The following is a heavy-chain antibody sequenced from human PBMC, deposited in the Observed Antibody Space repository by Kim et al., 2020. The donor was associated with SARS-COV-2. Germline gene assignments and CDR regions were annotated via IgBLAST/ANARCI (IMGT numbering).Heavy chain of an antibody. Sequence: SETLSLTCAVYGGSFSGYYWSWIRQPPGKGLEWIGEINHSGSTNYNPSLKSRVTISVDTSKNQFSLKLSSVTAADTAVYYCARRVYYYYYYMDVWGKGTTVTVSS. CDR3: ARRVYYYYYYMDV. CDR2: INHSGST. CDR1: GGSFSGYY. J-gene: IGHJ6*03. V-gene: IGHV4-34*01.